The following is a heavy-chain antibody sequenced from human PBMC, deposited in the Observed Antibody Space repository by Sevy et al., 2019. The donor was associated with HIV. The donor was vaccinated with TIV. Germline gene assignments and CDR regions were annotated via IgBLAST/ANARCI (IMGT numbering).Heavy chain of an antibody. Sequence: GGSLRLSCVASEFMFSTYAMHWVRQAPGKGLEWVAVISYEGSSHYYADSVKGRFTISRDNSKNTLFLQMNSLRLEDTAFYYCARDAGYSTDWYPSDYWGQGTLVTVSS. V-gene: IGHV3-30-3*01. D-gene: IGHD6-19*01. J-gene: IGHJ4*02. CDR3: ARDAGYSTDWYPSDY. CDR2: ISYEGSSH. CDR1: EFMFSTYA.